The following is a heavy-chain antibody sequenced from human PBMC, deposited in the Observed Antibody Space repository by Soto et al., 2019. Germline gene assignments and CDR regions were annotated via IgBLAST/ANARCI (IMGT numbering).Heavy chain of an antibody. CDR1: GFPLDTYA. Sequence: EVQLLESGGGLVQPGGSLRLSCAAPGFPLDTYARTWVARAPGKGLDGVSTIVGIGGSTYYADSVKGRFTISRDNSKNTLYVQMSSLRAEDTAVYYCAKTEGYCSGGSCYTYYYNGMDVWGQGTTVTVSS. D-gene: IGHD2-15*01. CDR3: AKTEGYCSGGSCYTYYYNGMDV. J-gene: IGHJ6*02. V-gene: IGHV3-23*01. CDR2: IVGIGGST.